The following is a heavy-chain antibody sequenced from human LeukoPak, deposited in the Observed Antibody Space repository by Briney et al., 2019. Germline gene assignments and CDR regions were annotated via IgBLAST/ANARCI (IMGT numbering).Heavy chain of an antibody. CDR2: ISSTSGYI. Sequence: GGSLRLSCAASRFTFSSYSMHWVRQAPGKGLEWVSSISSTSGYIYYADSVKGRFTISRDNAKNSLYLQMNSLRAEDTAVYYCARDHYGSGTDYWGQGTLVTVSS. CDR3: ARDHYGSGTDY. CDR1: RFTFSSYS. J-gene: IGHJ4*02. V-gene: IGHV3-21*01. D-gene: IGHD3-10*01.